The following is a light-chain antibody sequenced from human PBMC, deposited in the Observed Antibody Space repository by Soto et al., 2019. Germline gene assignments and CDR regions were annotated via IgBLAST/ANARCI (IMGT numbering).Light chain of an antibody. CDR1: ESIGSW. CDR2: KAS. CDR3: QQYNSYWT. J-gene: IGKJ1*01. Sequence: DIQMTQSPSTLSASVGDRVTITCRASESIGSWLAWYQQKPGKAPKLLIYKASSLESGVPSRFSGSGSATEFTLAISSLQPYDFATYYCQQYNSYWTFGQGTKVEIK. V-gene: IGKV1-5*03.